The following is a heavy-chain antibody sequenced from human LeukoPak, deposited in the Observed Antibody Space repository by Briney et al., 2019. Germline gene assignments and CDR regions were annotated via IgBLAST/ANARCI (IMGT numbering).Heavy chain of an antibody. Sequence: PGGSLRLSCAASGFTFSSYAMHWVRQAPGKGLEWVAVISYDGSNKYYADSVKGRFTISRDNSKNTLYLQMNSLRAEDTAVYYCAKDRNTVIRYFDYWGQGTLVTVSS. CDR2: ISYDGSNK. V-gene: IGHV3-30*04. D-gene: IGHD4-17*01. CDR1: GFTFSSYA. CDR3: AKDRNTVIRYFDY. J-gene: IGHJ4*02.